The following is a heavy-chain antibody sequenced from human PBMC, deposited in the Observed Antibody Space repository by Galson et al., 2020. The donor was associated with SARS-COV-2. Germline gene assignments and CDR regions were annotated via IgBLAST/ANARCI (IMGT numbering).Heavy chain of an antibody. J-gene: IGHJ4*02. CDR3: ARGRDKGGSSWYPGGDY. D-gene: IGHD6-13*01. V-gene: IGHV4-34*01. Sequence: SETLSLTCAVYGGSFSGYYWSWIRQPPGKGLEWIGEINHSGSTNYNPSLKSRVTISVDTSKNQFALKLSSVTAAETAVYYCARGRDKGGSSWYPGGDYWGQGSLVAVSS. CDR1: GGSFSGYY. CDR2: INHSGST.